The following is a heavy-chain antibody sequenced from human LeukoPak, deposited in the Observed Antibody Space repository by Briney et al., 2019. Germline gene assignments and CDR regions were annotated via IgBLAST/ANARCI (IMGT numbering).Heavy chain of an antibody. CDR1: GGSFSGYY. V-gene: IGHV4-34*01. Sequence: SETLSLTCAVYGGSFSGYYWSWIRHPPGKGLEWIGEINHSGSTNYNPSLKSRVTISVDTSKNQFSLKLSSVTAADTAVYYCARGLGNGSGSYFRKYRIPPKFDYWGQGTLVTVSS. D-gene: IGHD3-10*01. J-gene: IGHJ4*02. CDR3: ARGLGNGSGSYFRKYRIPPKFDY. CDR2: INHSGST.